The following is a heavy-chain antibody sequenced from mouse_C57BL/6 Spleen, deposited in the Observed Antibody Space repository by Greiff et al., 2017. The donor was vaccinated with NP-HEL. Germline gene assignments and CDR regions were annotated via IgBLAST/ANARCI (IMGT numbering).Heavy chain of an antibody. CDR3: ARKRVYYVGDY. V-gene: IGHV1-55*01. Sequence: VQLQQSGAELVKPGASVKMSCKASGYTFTSYWITWVKQRPGQGLEWIGDIYPGSGSTNYNEKFKSKATLTVDTSSSPAYMQLSSLTSEDSAVYYCARKRVYYVGDYWGQGTTLTVA. J-gene: IGHJ2*01. CDR1: GYTFTSYW. CDR2: IYPGSGST. D-gene: IGHD1-1*01.